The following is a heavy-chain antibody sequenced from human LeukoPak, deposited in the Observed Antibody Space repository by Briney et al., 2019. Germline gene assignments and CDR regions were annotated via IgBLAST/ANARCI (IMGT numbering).Heavy chain of an antibody. CDR3: ARPTRGSGSFLIDF. D-gene: IGHD1-26*01. J-gene: IGHJ4*02. CDR2: IWDDGSSK. Sequence: GGSLRLSCAASGFTFSSYGMHWARQAPGKGLEWVAVIWDDGSSKYYGDSVKGRFTISRDNSKNTLYLQMNSLRAEDTAVYYCARPTRGSGSFLIDFWGQGTLVTVSS. CDR1: GFTFSSYG. V-gene: IGHV3-33*01.